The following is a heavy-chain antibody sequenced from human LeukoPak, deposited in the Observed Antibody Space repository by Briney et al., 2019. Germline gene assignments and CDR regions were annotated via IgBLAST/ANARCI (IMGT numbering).Heavy chain of an antibody. CDR1: GFTVDSSA. J-gene: IGHJ1*01. V-gene: IGHV3-53*01. D-gene: IGHD1-26*01. CDR2: IYSDGNT. Sequence: GGSLRLSCVVSGFTVDSSAMHWVRQAPGMGLEWVSTIYSDGNTYYPDSVKGRFTISRDGSKNTLYLQLNSLRTEDTAIYYCVREREGSNSEHWGQGTLVTVSS. CDR3: VREREGSNSEH.